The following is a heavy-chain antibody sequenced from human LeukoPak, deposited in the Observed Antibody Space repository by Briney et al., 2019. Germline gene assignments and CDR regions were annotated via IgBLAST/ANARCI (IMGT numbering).Heavy chain of an antibody. Sequence: ASVKVSCKASGYTFTGYYMHWVRQAPGQGLEWMGWINPNGGGTNYAQKFQGSVTMARDTSISTAYMELSRLGSDDTAVYYCARDRVYYYDSSGPTRGMDVWGQGTTVTVSS. V-gene: IGHV1-2*02. CDR3: ARDRVYYYDSSGPTRGMDV. D-gene: IGHD3-22*01. CDR1: GYTFTGYY. CDR2: INPNGGGT. J-gene: IGHJ6*02.